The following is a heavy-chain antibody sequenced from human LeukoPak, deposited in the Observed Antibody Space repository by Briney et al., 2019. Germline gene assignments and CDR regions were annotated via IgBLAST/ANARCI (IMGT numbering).Heavy chain of an antibody. CDR1: GFTFSTYA. V-gene: IGHV3-23*01. Sequence: GGSLRLSCAASGFTFSTYAMSWVRQAPGKGLQWVSTINGNGDFTYYADSVKGRFTISRDNSKNTLYLQMNSLRAEDTAVYYCAKARAVAGTHYFDYWGQGTLVTVSS. D-gene: IGHD6-19*01. CDR2: INGNGDFT. J-gene: IGHJ4*02. CDR3: AKARAVAGTHYFDY.